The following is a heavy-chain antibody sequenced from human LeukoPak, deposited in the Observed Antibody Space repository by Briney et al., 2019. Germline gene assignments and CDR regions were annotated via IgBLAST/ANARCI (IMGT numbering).Heavy chain of an antibody. CDR1: GYTFTSYG. Sequence: ASVKVSCKASGYTFTSYGISWVRQAPGQGLEWMGWTSAYNGNTNYAQKLQGRVTMTTDTSTSTAYMELRSLRSDDTAVYYCARLSSGWYDGPSNHFDYWGQGTPVTVSS. J-gene: IGHJ4*02. CDR2: TSAYNGNT. CDR3: ARLSSGWYDGPSNHFDY. D-gene: IGHD6-19*01. V-gene: IGHV1-18*01.